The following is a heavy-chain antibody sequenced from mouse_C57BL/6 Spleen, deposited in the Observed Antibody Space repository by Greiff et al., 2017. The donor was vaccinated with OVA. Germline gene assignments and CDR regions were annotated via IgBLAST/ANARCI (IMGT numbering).Heavy chain of an antibody. CDR3: AREVGREDFDY. CDR1: GYTFTDYY. CDR2: INPYNGGT. Sequence: EVQLVESGPVLVKPGASVKMSCKASGYTFTDYYMNWVKQSHGKSLEWIGVINPYNGGTSYNPKFKGTATLTVDKSSSTAYMALNSLTSEDSAVYYCAREVGREDFDYWGQGTTLTVSS. D-gene: IGHD4-1*01. J-gene: IGHJ2*01. V-gene: IGHV1-19*01.